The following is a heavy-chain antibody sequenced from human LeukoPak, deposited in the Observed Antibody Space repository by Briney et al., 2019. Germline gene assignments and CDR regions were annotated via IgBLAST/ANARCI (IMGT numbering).Heavy chain of an antibody. CDR3: ARARAAAADRFDY. J-gene: IGHJ4*02. Sequence: ASVNVSSKASGDTFTSCDINWVRQATGQGLEWMGWMNPNSGNTGYAQKFQGRVTMTRNTSISTAYMELSSLRSDDTAVYYCARARAAAADRFDYWGQGTLVTVSS. D-gene: IGHD6-13*01. CDR1: GDTFTSCD. V-gene: IGHV1-8*01. CDR2: MNPNSGNT.